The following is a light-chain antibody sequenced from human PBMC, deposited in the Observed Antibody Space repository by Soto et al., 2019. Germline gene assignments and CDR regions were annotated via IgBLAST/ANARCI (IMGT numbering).Light chain of an antibody. Sequence: EIVMTQSPDTLSVSPGERASLSCRASQSVSSNLAWYQQKPGQAPRLLIYGASTRATGIPARFSGSGSGIEFTLTISSLQSEDFAVYYCQQYKNWPPITFGQGTRLEIK. J-gene: IGKJ5*01. CDR1: QSVSSN. V-gene: IGKV3-15*01. CDR2: GAS. CDR3: QQYKNWPPIT.